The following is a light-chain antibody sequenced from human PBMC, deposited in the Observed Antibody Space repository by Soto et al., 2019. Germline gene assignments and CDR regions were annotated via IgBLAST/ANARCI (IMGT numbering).Light chain of an antibody. CDR2: EDN. Sequence: NFMLTQPHSVSESPGKTVTISCTRSSGSIASNYVQWYQQRPGSAPTPVIYEDNQRPSGVPDRFSGSIDISSNSASLTISGLKTEDEADYYCQSYDSTNWVFGGGTKLTVL. CDR3: QSYDSTNWV. CDR1: SGSIASNY. J-gene: IGLJ3*02. V-gene: IGLV6-57*04.